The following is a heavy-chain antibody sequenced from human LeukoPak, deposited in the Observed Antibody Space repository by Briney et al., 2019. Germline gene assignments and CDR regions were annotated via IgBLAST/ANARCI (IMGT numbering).Heavy chain of an antibody. CDR2: IWFDGSNK. CDR1: GFTFSNYG. CDR3: ARARSSFETSPFDY. J-gene: IGHJ4*02. V-gene: IGHV3-33*01. D-gene: IGHD1-14*01. Sequence: PGGSRRLSWAPAGFTFSNYGMHWVRQAPGKGLDWVAVIWFDGSNKYYADSVKGRFTISRDNSKHTLYLQMNSLRAEDTAVYYCARARSSFETSPFDYWGQGTLVTVSS.